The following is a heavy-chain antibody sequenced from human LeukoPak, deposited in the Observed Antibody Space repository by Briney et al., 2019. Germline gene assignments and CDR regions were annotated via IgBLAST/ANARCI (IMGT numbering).Heavy chain of an antibody. J-gene: IGHJ5*02. V-gene: IGHV1-8*01. Sequence: GASVKVSCKASGYTFTSYDINWVRQATGQGLGWMGWMNPNSGNTGYAQKFQGRVTMTRNTSISTAYMELSSLRSEDTAVYYCARGVGGYSYGLGAYWFDPWGQGTLVTVSS. CDR3: ARGVGGYSYGLGAYWFDP. CDR1: GYTFTSYD. D-gene: IGHD5-18*01. CDR2: MNPNSGNT.